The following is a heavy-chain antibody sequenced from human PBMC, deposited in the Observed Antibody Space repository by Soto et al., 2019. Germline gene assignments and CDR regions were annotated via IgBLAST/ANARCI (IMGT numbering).Heavy chain of an antibody. J-gene: IGHJ6*02. CDR1: GFTFSSYA. CDR3: ARDYGMDV. CDR2: ISYDGSNK. Sequence: QVQLVESGGGVVQPGRSLRLSCAASGFTFSSYAMHWVRQAPGKGLEWVAVISYDGSNKYYAESVKGRFTISRDNSKNTLYLQMNSLRAEDTAVYYCARDYGMDVWGQGTTVTVSS. V-gene: IGHV3-30-3*01.